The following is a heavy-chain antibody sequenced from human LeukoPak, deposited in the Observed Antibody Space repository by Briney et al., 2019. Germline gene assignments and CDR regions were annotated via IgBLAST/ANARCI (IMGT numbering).Heavy chain of an antibody. CDR1: GGSISSSSYY. CDR2: INHIGST. D-gene: IGHD2-8*01. CDR3: ARGPGYCTNGLCPPGGY. V-gene: IGHV4-39*07. J-gene: IGHJ4*02. Sequence: SETLSLTCTVSGGSISSSSYYWNWIRQPPGKGLEWIGEINHIGSTNYNPSLKSRVTISGDTSKNQFSLKLTSVTAADTAVYYCARGPGYCTNGLCPPGGYWGQGTLVTVSS.